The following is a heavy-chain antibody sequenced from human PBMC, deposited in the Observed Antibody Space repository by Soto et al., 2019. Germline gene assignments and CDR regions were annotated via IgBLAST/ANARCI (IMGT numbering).Heavy chain of an antibody. D-gene: IGHD3-3*01. J-gene: IGHJ6*03. Sequence: PSETLSLTCTVSGESISSSYWNWLRQAPGKGLEWIGYTDDTGSTNYNPSLKSRVTISVDMSKNQYSLKLSSVTAADTAVYYCARGVLEWLLRDSYYYYMDVWGKGTTVTVSS. CDR2: TDDTGST. V-gene: IGHV4-59*01. CDR1: GESISSSY. CDR3: ARGVLEWLLRDSYYYYMDV.